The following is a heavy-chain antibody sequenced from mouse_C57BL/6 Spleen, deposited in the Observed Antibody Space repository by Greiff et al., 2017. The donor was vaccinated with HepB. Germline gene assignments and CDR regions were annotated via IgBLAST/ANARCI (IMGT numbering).Heavy chain of an antibody. CDR1: GYTFTDYE. CDR2: IDPETGGT. Sequence: QVQLKESGAELVRPGASVTLSCKASGYTFTDYEMHWVKQTPVHGLEWIGAIDPETGGTAYNQKFKGKAILTADKSSSTAYMELRSLTSEDSAVYYCTRYWAVAMDYWGQGTSVTVSS. V-gene: IGHV1-15*01. CDR3: TRYWAVAMDY. D-gene: IGHD4-1*01. J-gene: IGHJ4*01.